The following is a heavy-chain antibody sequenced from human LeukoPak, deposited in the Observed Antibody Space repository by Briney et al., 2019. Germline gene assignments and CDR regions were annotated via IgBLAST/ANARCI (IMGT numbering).Heavy chain of an antibody. D-gene: IGHD3-10*01. CDR1: GFTFSSYA. J-gene: IGHJ5*02. CDR2: ISGSGDST. CDR3: AKGTWFGDYPVPFDP. Sequence: PGGSLRLSCAASGFTFSSYAMGWVRQAPGKGLEWVSAISGSGDSTYYADSVKGRFTISRDNSKNTLFLQMNSLRAEDAAVYYCAKGTWFGDYPVPFDPWGQGTLVAVSS. V-gene: IGHV3-23*01.